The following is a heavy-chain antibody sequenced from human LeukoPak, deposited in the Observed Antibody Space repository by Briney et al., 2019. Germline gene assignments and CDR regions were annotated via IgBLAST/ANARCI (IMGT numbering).Heavy chain of an antibody. CDR2: ICSKNITI. J-gene: IGHJ4*02. D-gene: IGHD5-18*01. V-gene: IGHV3-48*01. CDR3: ARHLSGITGYTYGRGIDY. Sequence: PGGSLRLSCAASGFTFSSYSMNGVRQAPGKGREWLSYICSKNITIHYADSVKGLFTIPRHNAKNSLYLQMKSLRAEDTAVYYCARHLSGITGYTYGRGIDYWGQGTLLTVSS. CDR1: GFTFSSYS.